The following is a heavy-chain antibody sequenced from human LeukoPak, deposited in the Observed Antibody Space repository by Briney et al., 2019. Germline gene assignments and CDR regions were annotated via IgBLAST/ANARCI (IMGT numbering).Heavy chain of an antibody. CDR2: INPNSGGT. D-gene: IGHD1-26*01. CDR3: ARDRKVVGARGGMDV. CDR1: GYTFTVYY. J-gene: IGHJ6*02. Sequence: ASVTVSCTASGYTFTVYYMHWVRQPPAQGLGWMGCINPNSGGTNYAQKFQGRVTMTRDTSISTAYMELSRLRSDDTAVFYCARDRKVVGARGGMDVWGQGTTVTVSS. V-gene: IGHV1-2*02.